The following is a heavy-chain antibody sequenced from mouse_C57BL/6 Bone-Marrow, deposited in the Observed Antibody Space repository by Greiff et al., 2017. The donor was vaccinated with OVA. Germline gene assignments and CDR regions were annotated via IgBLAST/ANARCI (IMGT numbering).Heavy chain of an antibody. CDR1: GYTFTSYW. CDR2: IHPNSGST. D-gene: IGHD1-1*01. J-gene: IGHJ2*01. CDR3: ARSPFITTVVADY. V-gene: IGHV1-64*01. Sequence: VQLQQPGAELVKPGASVKLSCKASGYTFTSYWMHWVKQRPGQGLEWIGMIHPNSGSTNYNEKFKSKATLTVDKSSSTAYMQLSSLTSEDSAVYYCARSPFITTVVADYWSQGTTLTVSS.